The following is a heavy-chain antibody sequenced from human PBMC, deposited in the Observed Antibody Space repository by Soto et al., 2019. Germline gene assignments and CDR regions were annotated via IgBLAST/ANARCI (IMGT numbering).Heavy chain of an antibody. CDR2: ISYDGSNK. CDR1: GFTFSSYA. CDR3: ARPLASGFDY. J-gene: IGHJ4*02. V-gene: IGHV3-30-3*01. Sequence: GGSLRLSCAASGFTFSSYAMHWVRQAPGKGLEWVAVISYDGSNKYYADSVKGRFTISRDNSKNTLYLQMNSLGAEDTAVYYCARPLASGFDYWGQGTLVTVSS. D-gene: IGHD3-10*01.